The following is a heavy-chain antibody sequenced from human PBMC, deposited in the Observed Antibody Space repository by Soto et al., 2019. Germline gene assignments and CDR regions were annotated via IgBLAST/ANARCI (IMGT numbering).Heavy chain of an antibody. CDR2: INPHGGST. V-gene: IGHV1-46*01. J-gene: IGHJ5*02. Sequence: ASVKVSCKAPGDTFTSYYLNWVRQAPGQGLEWMGVINPHGGSTKHAQKFQGRITMTRDTSRSTVYMELSSLRSDDTAIDYCARSSGGNFGIIIEGSNWFDPWGQGTLVTVSS. CDR1: GDTFTSYY. D-gene: IGHD3-3*01. CDR3: ARSSGGNFGIIIEGSNWFDP.